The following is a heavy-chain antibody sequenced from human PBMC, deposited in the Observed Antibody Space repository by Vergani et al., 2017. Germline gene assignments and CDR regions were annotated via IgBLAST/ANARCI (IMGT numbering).Heavy chain of an antibody. CDR3: AHSTSATYPYNWFDP. D-gene: IGHD1-26*01. J-gene: IGHJ5*02. V-gene: IGHV2-5*01. Sequence: QITLKESGPTLVKPTQTLTLTCTFSGFSLSTSGVGVGWIRQPPGKALGWLALIYWNDDKRYSPSLKSRLTITKDTSKNQVVLTMTNMDPVDTATYYCAHSTSATYPYNWFDPWGQGTLVTVSS. CDR1: GFSLSTSGVG. CDR2: IYWNDDK.